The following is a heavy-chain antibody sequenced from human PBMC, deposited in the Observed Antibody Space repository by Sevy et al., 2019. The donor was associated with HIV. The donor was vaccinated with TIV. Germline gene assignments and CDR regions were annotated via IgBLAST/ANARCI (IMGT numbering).Heavy chain of an antibody. D-gene: IGHD1-7*01. J-gene: IGHJ4*02. CDR1: GGSISSYY. Sequence: SETLSLTCTVSGGSISSYYWSWIRQPPGKGLEWIGYIYYSGSTNYNPSLKSRVTISVDTSKNQFSLKLSSVTAADMAVYYCARGRVSGTPFDYWGQGTLVTVSS. CDR3: ARGRVSGTPFDY. CDR2: IYYSGST. V-gene: IGHV4-59*01.